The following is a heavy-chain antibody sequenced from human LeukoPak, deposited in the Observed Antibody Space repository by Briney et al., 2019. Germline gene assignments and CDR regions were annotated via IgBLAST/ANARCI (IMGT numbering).Heavy chain of an antibody. Sequence: SETLSLTCTVSGGSISSSSYYWGWIRQPPGKGLEWIGTFYYSGSTYYNSSLKSRVTISVDTSKKQFSLKLRSVTAADTAVYYCVRHLGPAQIHSYFGYWGQGALVTVSS. CDR2: FYYSGST. CDR1: GGSISSSSYY. D-gene: IGHD2-2*01. CDR3: VRHLGPAQIHSYFGY. J-gene: IGHJ4*02. V-gene: IGHV4-39*01.